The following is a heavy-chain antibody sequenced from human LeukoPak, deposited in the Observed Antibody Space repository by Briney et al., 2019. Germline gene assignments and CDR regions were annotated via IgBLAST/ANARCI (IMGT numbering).Heavy chain of an antibody. D-gene: IGHD6-19*01. CDR2: IYYTGTT. Sequence: SETLSLTCTVSGGSISNYYWSWIRQTPGKGLEWIGYIYYTGTTDSNPSLESRVTISVDTSKNQFSLELSSVTAADTAVYYCARHYVDSNGWYHPDYWGQGTLVTVSS. CDR3: ARHYVDSNGWYHPDY. V-gene: IGHV4-59*08. J-gene: IGHJ4*02. CDR1: GGSISNYY.